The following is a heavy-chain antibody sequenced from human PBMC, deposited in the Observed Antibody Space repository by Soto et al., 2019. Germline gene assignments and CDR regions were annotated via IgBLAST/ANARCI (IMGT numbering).Heavy chain of an antibody. J-gene: IGHJ6*02. CDR2: IIPISGTA. CDR1: GGTFSSYA. V-gene: IGHV1-69*01. D-gene: IGHD2-2*01. Sequence: QVQLVQSGAEVKKPGSSVKVSCKASGGTFSSYAITWVRQAPGQGLEWRGGIIPISGTANYAQKFQGRVTITAHESTRTAYTELSSLRSEDTAVYYCARSQVSSTSLEIYYYYYYGMDVWGQGTTVTVSS. CDR3: ARSQVSSTSLEIYYYYYYGMDV.